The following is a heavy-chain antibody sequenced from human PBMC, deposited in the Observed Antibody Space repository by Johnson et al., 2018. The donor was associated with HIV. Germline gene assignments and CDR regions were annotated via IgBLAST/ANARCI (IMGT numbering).Heavy chain of an antibody. D-gene: IGHD6-13*01. Sequence: QMLLVESGGGVVQPGRSLRLSCAASGFTFSNYAMHWVRQAPGKGLEWVAVISSDGSNKYYADSVKGRFTISRDNSKNTLNLQMNSLRAEDTAVYYCARSEYSSSWSNAFDIWGQGTMVTVSS. V-gene: IGHV3-30*04. CDR3: ARSEYSSSWSNAFDI. CDR2: ISSDGSNK. CDR1: GFTFSNYA. J-gene: IGHJ3*02.